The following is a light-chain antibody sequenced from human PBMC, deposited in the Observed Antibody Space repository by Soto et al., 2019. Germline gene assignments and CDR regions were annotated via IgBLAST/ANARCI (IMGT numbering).Light chain of an antibody. V-gene: IGLV2-14*03. J-gene: IGLJ1*01. CDR3: SSYTTSSTVV. CDR1: SSDVGGYNF. CDR2: EVT. Sequence: QSALTQPASVFGSPGQSITISCTGTSSDVGGYNFVSWYQQLPGKAPKLMIYEVTSRPSGVSNRFSGSKSGNTASLTISGLQPEDEAEYYCSSYTTSSTVVFXTGTKLTVL.